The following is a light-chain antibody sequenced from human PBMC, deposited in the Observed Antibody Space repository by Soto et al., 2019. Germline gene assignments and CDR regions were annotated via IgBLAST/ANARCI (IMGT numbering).Light chain of an antibody. J-gene: IGKJ2*01. CDR3: QQYNNWPPYT. CDR1: QSVSSN. Sequence: EIVMTQSPATLSVSPWERATLSCRASQSVSSNLAWYQQKPGQAPRLLIYGASTRATGIPARFSGSGSGTEFTLTISSLQSEDFAVYYCQQYNNWPPYTFGQGTKVEIK. V-gene: IGKV3-15*01. CDR2: GAS.